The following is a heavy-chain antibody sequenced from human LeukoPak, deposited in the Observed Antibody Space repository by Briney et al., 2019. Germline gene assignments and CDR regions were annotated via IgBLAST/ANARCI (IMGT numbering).Heavy chain of an antibody. CDR2: IHPNSGVT. CDR1: GYTFTDYY. J-gene: IGHJ5*02. V-gene: IGHV1-2*02. Sequence: APVKVSCKASGYTFTDYYIHWVRRAPGQGLEWMGWIHPNSGVTNSAQKLQGRVTMTRDTSITTVNMELNRLRSDDTAVYYCARGGYYNTSGYHYVQGFDPWGQGTLVTVSS. D-gene: IGHD3-22*01. CDR3: ARGGYYNTSGYHYVQGFDP.